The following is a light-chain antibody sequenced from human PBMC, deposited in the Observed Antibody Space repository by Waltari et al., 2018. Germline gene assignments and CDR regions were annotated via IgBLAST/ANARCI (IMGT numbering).Light chain of an antibody. CDR2: GNS. CDR1: SSNIGAGYD. V-gene: IGLV1-40*01. J-gene: IGLJ2*01. CDR3: QSYDSSRHVV. Sequence: QSVLTQPPSVSGAPGQRVTISCTGSSSNIGAGYDVPLYQQLPATAPKLLIYGNSNRPAGVPDRFSGSKSGTSASLAITGLQAEDEADYYCQSYDSSRHVVFGGGTKLTVL.